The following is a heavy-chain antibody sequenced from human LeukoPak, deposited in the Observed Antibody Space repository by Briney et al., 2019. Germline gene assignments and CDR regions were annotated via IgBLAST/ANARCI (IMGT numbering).Heavy chain of an antibody. J-gene: IGHJ3*02. CDR2: IYYNGTT. D-gene: IGHD7-27*01. CDR1: GGSISSYY. V-gene: IGHV4-59*01. Sequence: NASETLSLTCTVSGGSISSYYWSWIRQPPGKGLEWIGYIYYNGTTKYNPSLKSRVTISVDTSKNQFSLRLSSVTAADAAVYYCARGSRGDGAAFDIWGQGTMVTVSS. CDR3: ARGSRGDGAAFDI.